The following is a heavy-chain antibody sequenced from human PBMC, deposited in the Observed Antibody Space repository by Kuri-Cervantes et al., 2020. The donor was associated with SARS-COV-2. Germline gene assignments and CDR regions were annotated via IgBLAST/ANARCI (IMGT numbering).Heavy chain of an antibody. CDR3: AGYNRDGTTKRYDY. Sequence: SVKVSCKASGGTFSSYAISWVRQAPGQGLEWMGGIIPIFGTANYAQKFQGRVTITADKSPSTAYMELSSLRSEDTAVYYCAGYNRDGTTKRYDYWGQGTLVTVSS. CDR2: IIPIFGTA. D-gene: IGHD5-24*01. J-gene: IGHJ4*02. CDR1: GGTFSSYA. V-gene: IGHV1-69*06.